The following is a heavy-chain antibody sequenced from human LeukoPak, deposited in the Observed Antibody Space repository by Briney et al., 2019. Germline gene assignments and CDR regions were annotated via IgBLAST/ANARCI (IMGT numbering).Heavy chain of an antibody. Sequence: PSETLSLTCTVSGGSISSYYWSWIRQPPGKGLEWIGYIYYSGSTSYNPSLKCRVTISLDTSKNQFSLKLSSVTAADTAFYYCARYIVSYPHDAFDIWGQGTMVTVSS. V-gene: IGHV4-59*01. CDR1: GGSISSYY. D-gene: IGHD2-15*01. CDR3: ARYIVSYPHDAFDI. CDR2: IYYSGST. J-gene: IGHJ3*02.